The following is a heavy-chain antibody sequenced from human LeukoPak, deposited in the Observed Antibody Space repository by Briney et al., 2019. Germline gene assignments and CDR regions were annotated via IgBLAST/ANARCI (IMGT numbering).Heavy chain of an antibody. V-gene: IGHV3-21*01. D-gene: IGHD4-17*01. J-gene: IGHJ5*02. Sequence: PGGSLRLSCAASGFDFNNYNVNWVRQAPGKGLEWVSSITSSGTYIYYADSVKGRLTISRDNSKNTLYLQMNSLRAEDTAVYYCAKVLSPYGDYNWFDPWGQGTLVTVSS. CDR1: GFDFNNYN. CDR2: ITSSGTYI. CDR3: AKVLSPYGDYNWFDP.